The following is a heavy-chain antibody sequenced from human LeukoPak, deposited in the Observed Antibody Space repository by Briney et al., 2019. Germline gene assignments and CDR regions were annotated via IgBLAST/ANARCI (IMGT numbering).Heavy chain of an antibody. V-gene: IGHV3-7*01. J-gene: IGHJ4*02. CDR2: IKQDGSEK. CDR1: GFTFSSYW. CDR3: ARFSNPGIVGHDY. Sequence: GGSLRLSCAASGFTFSSYWMSWVRQAPGKGLEWVANIKQDGSEKYYVDSVKGRFTISRDNAKNSLYLQMNSLRAEDTAVYYCARFSNPGIVGHDYWGQGTLVTVSS. D-gene: IGHD1-26*01.